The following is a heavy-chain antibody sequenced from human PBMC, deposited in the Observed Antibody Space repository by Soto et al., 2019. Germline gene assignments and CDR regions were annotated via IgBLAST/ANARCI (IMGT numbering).Heavy chain of an antibody. V-gene: IGHV3-11*01. CDR3: ASDPYYYASGF. D-gene: IGHD3-10*01. J-gene: IGHJ4*02. CDR1: GFRFSDHY. Sequence: SLRLSCAASGFRFSDHYMTWIRQAPGKGLEWVSKISGDGTTTYYADSVKGRFTVSRVNAENSVYLQMNSLRAEDTAVYYCASDPYYYASGFWGQGTLVTVSS. CDR2: ISGDGTTT.